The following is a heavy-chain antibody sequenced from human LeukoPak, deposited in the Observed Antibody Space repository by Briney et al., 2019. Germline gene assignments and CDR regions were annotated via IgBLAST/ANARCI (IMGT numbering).Heavy chain of an antibody. CDR1: GYTFSSYG. Sequence: ASVNVSCTASGYTFSSYGISWVRQAPGQGLECMGWISTYNGNTNYAQKLQGRVTMTTDTSTSTPYIGLMSLRSDETAVYFCARVPVGFLEWLSNIDYWSQGTLVTVSS. CDR3: ARVPVGFLEWLSNIDY. D-gene: IGHD3-3*01. V-gene: IGHV1-18*01. CDR2: ISTYNGNT. J-gene: IGHJ4*02.